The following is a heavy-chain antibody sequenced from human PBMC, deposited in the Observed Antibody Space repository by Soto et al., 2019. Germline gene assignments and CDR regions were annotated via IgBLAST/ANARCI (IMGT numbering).Heavy chain of an antibody. Sequence: GASVKVSCKASGYTFTSYDINWVRQATGQGLEWMGWMNPNSGNTGYAQKFQGRVTMTRNTSISTAYMELSSLRSEDTAVYFCARGRPGPLESYYYYYYMDVWGKGTTVTVSS. CDR3: ARGRPGPLESYYYYYYMDV. V-gene: IGHV1-8*01. J-gene: IGHJ6*03. CDR2: MNPNSGNT. D-gene: IGHD3-3*02. CDR1: GYTFTSYD.